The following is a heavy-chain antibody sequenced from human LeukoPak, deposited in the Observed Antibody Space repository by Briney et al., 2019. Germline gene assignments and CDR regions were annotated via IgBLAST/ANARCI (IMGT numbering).Heavy chain of an antibody. V-gene: IGHV1-18*01. Sequence: ASVKVSCKTSGYTFTRNGIGWVRQAPGQGLEWMGWISIYNGITTYAQKFQGRVTTTADTSTSTAYMELTTLRNDDTAVYYCARVLGNPNWFDPWGQGSLVTVSS. CDR3: ARVLGNPNWFDP. CDR2: ISIYNGIT. CDR1: GYTFTRNG. J-gene: IGHJ5*02. D-gene: IGHD1-14*01.